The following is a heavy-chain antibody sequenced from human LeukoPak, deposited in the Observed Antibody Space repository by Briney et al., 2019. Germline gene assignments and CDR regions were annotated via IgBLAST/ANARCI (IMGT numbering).Heavy chain of an antibody. Sequence: GRSLRLSCAASGFTFSSYGMHWVRQTPGMGLEWVAVISYDGSNKYYADSVKGRFTISRDNSKNTLYLQMNSLRAEDTAVYYCAKDDFGDYGDAFEIWGQGTMVTVFS. V-gene: IGHV3-30*18. CDR3: AKDDFGDYGDAFEI. D-gene: IGHD4-17*01. CDR1: GFTFSSYG. J-gene: IGHJ3*02. CDR2: ISYDGSNK.